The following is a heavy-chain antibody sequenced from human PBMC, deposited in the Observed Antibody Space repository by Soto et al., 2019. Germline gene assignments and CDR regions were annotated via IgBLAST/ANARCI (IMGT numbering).Heavy chain of an antibody. D-gene: IGHD4-17*01. V-gene: IGHV3-33*01. CDR3: ARDFTYDYGDSSLEY. J-gene: IGHJ4*02. Sequence: QVQLVESGGGVVQPGRSLRLSCAASGFTFSSYGMHWVRQAPGKGLEWVAVIWYDGSNKYYADSVKGRFTISRDNSKNTLYLQMNSLRAEDTAVYYCARDFTYDYGDSSLEYWGQGTLVTVSS. CDR2: IWYDGSNK. CDR1: GFTFSSYG.